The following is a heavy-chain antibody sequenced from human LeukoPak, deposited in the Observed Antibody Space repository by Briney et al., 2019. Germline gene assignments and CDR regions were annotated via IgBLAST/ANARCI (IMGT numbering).Heavy chain of an antibody. Sequence: ASVKVSCRASGYTFTGYYMHWVRQAPGQGLEWMGWINPNSGGTNYAQKFQGRVTMTRDTSISTAYMELSRLRSDDTAVYYCARGLLPAATPFDYWGQGTLVTVSS. V-gene: IGHV1-2*02. CDR3: ARGLLPAATPFDY. D-gene: IGHD2-2*01. J-gene: IGHJ4*02. CDR2: INPNSGGT. CDR1: GYTFTGYY.